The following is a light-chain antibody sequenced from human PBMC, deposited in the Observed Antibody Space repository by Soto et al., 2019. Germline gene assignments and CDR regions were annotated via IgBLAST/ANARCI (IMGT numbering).Light chain of an antibody. CDR3: QSYDSSLSGSV. CDR2: DVT. J-gene: IGLJ1*01. CDR1: SSDVGGYIY. V-gene: IGLV2-14*01. Sequence: QSVLTQPASVSGSPGQSITISCTGTSSDVGGYIYVSWYQQHPGKAPKLMIYDVTSRPSGVSYRFSGSKSGNTASLTISGLQAEDEADYYCQSYDSSLSGSVFGTGTKVTVL.